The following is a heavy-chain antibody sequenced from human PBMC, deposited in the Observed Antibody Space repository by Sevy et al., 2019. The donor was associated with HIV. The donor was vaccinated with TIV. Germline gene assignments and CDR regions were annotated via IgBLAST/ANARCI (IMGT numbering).Heavy chain of an antibody. J-gene: IGHJ4*02. Sequence: SETLSLTCSVSGGSISGRSYYWGWIRQPAGKGLEWIGRIYTSGSTNYNPSLKSRVTMSVDTSKNQFSLKLRSVTAADTAVYYCARVNGGPSDYWGQGTLVTVSS. CDR2: IYTSGST. V-gene: IGHV4-61*02. D-gene: IGHD2-15*01. CDR1: GGSISGRSYY. CDR3: ARVNGGPSDY.